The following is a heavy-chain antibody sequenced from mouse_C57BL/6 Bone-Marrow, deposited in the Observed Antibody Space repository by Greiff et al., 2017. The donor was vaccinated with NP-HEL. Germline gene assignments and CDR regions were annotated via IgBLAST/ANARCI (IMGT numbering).Heavy chain of an antibody. D-gene: IGHD2-14*01. CDR3: AGDRYSRYFDV. CDR2: INYDGSST. V-gene: IGHV5-16*01. J-gene: IGHJ1*03. Sequence: EVKLLESEGGLVQPGSSMKLSCTASGFTFSDYYMAWVRQVPEKGLEWVANINYDGSSTYYLDSLKSRFIISRDNAKNILYLQMSSLKSEDTATYYCAGDRYSRYFDVWGTGTTVTVSS. CDR1: GFTFSDYY.